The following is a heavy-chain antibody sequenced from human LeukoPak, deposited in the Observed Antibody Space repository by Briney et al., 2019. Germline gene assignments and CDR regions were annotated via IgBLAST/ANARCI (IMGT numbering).Heavy chain of an antibody. J-gene: IGHJ4*02. Sequence: PGGSLRLSCAASGFTFSDYDMHWVRQVIGKGLEWVSAIGISGDTYYPDSVKGRSTISRENAKNSLYLQMSGLRAGDTAVYYCARGVLSGHFDYWGQGTLVTVSS. CDR1: GFTFSDYD. D-gene: IGHD2-8*02. CDR3: ARGVLSGHFDY. CDR2: IGISGDT. V-gene: IGHV3-13*01.